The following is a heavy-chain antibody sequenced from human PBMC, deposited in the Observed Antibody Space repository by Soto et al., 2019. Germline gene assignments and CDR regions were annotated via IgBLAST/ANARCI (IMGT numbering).Heavy chain of an antibody. V-gene: IGHV4-4*07. Sequence: QVQLQESGPGLVKPSETQSLTCNVSGGSIRSYYWSWVRQPAGKPLEWIGRIYTSGSTNYNPSLKSRVSMSVDTSKNQFSLEVTSVTAADTAVYYSASEGASGFGMDVWGLGTTVTVSS. CDR1: GGSIRSYY. CDR3: ASEGASGFGMDV. D-gene: IGHD1-26*01. CDR2: IYTSGST. J-gene: IGHJ6*02.